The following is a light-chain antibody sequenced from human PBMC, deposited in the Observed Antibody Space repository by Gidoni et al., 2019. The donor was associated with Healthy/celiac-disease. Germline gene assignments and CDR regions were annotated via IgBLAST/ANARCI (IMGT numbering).Light chain of an antibody. CDR2: EVT. Sequence: QSALTQPPSASGSPGQSVTISCTGTRSDVGGYNYVSWYQQHPGKAPKLMIYEVTKRPSGVPDRFSGSKSGNTASLTVSGLQTEDEADYYCSSDAGSKLVFGGGTKLTVL. CDR1: RSDVGGYNY. J-gene: IGLJ2*01. CDR3: SSDAGSKLV. V-gene: IGLV2-8*01.